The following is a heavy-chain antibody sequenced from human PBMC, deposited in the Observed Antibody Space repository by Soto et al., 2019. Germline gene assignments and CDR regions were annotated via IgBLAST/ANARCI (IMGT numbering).Heavy chain of an antibody. CDR3: AKDYLTVVVAATGLDY. J-gene: IGHJ4*02. V-gene: IGHV3-23*01. CDR2: ISGRDDST. D-gene: IGHD2-15*01. CDR1: GFTFSTYA. Sequence: GGSLRLSCAASGFTFSTYAMAWVRQAPGKGLEWVSGISGRDDSTYYTDSVKGRFTISRDKSKNTLYLQMNSLRAEDTAVYYCAKDYLTVVVAATGLDYWGQGTLVTVSS.